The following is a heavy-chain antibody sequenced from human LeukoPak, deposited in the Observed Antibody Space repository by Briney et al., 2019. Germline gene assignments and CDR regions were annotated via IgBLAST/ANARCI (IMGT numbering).Heavy chain of an antibody. J-gene: IGHJ4*02. V-gene: IGHV3-23*01. CDR3: ANDTNPGFWSGYSDY. Sequence: PGGSLRLSCAASGFTFSSYAMSWVRQAPGKGLEWVSAISGSGGSTYYADSVKGRFTISRDNSKNTLYLQMNSLRAEDTAVYYCANDTNPGFWSGYSDYWGQGTLVTVSS. D-gene: IGHD3-3*01. CDR1: GFTFSSYA. CDR2: ISGSGGST.